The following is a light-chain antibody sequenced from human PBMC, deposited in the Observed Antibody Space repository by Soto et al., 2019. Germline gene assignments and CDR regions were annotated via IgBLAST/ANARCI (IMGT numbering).Light chain of an antibody. CDR1: SSDIGGYNY. Sequence: QSALTQPASVSGSLGQSITISCTGTSSDIGGYNYVSWYQQHPGKAPKLLIFEVSNRPSGVSNRFSGSKSDNTASLTISGLQAEDEADYYCSSYTGTSTLYVFGTGTKLTVL. J-gene: IGLJ1*01. V-gene: IGLV2-14*01. CDR3: SSYTGTSTLYV. CDR2: EVS.